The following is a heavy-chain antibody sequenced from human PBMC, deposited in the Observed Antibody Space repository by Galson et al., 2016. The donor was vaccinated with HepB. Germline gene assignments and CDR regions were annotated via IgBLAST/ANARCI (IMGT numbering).Heavy chain of an antibody. Sequence: SLRLSCAASGLTFSSYGMHWVRQAPGKGLEWVSSISYSSSYMPYADAVKGRFTISRDNAKNSLYLQMNSLGAEDTAVYFCARDRGGGAPKLVIFDYWGQGTLVTVSS. CDR1: GLTFSSYG. V-gene: IGHV3-21*01. D-gene: IGHD3-16*01. CDR3: ARDRGGGAPKLVIFDY. CDR2: ISYSSSYM. J-gene: IGHJ4*02.